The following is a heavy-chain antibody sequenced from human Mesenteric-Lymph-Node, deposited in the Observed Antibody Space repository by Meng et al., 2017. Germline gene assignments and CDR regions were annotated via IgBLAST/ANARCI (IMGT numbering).Heavy chain of an antibody. CDR3: ARVAAAGNEWFDP. CDR2: IYHSGST. CDR1: GGSISSINW. V-gene: IGHV4-4*02. D-gene: IGHD6-13*01. Sequence: QVQLQESGPGRVKPSETLSLSCAVSGGSISSINWWTWVRQPPGKGLEWIGEIYHSGSTNYNPSLKSRVTISVDKSKNQFSLKLSSVTAADTAVYYCARVAAAGNEWFDPWGQGTLVTVSS. J-gene: IGHJ5*02.